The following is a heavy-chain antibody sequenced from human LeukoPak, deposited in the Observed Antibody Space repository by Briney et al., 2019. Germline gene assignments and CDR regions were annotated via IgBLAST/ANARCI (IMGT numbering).Heavy chain of an antibody. D-gene: IGHD2/OR15-2a*01. Sequence: ASVTVSCKASGYAFINYGITWVRQAPGQGLEWMGWSSPYNGKTNYAQKLQGRATLTTDTSTNTAYMELRSLRSDDTAVYYCARGGIDIVTVPVSNWFDPWGQGTLVTVSS. CDR1: GYAFINYG. V-gene: IGHV1-18*01. CDR3: ARGGIDIVTVPVSNWFDP. J-gene: IGHJ5*02. CDR2: SSPYNGKT.